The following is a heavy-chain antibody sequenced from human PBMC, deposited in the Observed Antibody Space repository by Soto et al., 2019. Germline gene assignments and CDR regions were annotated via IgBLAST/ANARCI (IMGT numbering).Heavy chain of an antibody. J-gene: IGHJ4*02. CDR2: ISGSGGST. CDR3: AKDKDTTFSPQDC. CDR1: GFTFTTYA. D-gene: IGHD5-18*01. Sequence: GGFLRLSCAASGFTFTTYAMTWVRQAPGKGLECVSAISGSGGSTYYADSVKGRFTISRDNSKNTLYLQMNSLRAEDTAVYFCAKDKDTTFSPQDCWGQGTLVTVSS. V-gene: IGHV3-23*01.